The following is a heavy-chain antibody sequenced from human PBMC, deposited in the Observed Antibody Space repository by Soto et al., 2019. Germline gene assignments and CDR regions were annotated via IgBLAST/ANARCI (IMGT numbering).Heavy chain of an antibody. V-gene: IGHV1-69*12. CDR1: GGTFSSYT. Sequence: QVQLVQSGAEVKKPGSSVTVSCKASGGTFSSYTISWVRQAPGQGLEWMGGIIPIFGTANYAQKFQGRVTITADDTTSTAYMELSSLRSEDTAVYYGARGYHRWLQLWYFDLWGRGTLVTVSS. J-gene: IGHJ2*01. D-gene: IGHD5-12*01. CDR2: IIPIFGTA. CDR3: ARGYHRWLQLWYFDL.